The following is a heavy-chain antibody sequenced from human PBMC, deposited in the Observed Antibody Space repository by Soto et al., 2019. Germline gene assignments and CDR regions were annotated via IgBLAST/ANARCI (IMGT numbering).Heavy chain of an antibody. V-gene: IGHV4-59*01. J-gene: IGHJ3*02. D-gene: IGHD1-26*01. CDR3: AGGVVRGAFDI. CDR2: IFYSGST. Sequence: SQTMSLTCSFADCSMRSLYWNWFRQPPGKGLEWIGPIFYSGSTTYNPSLKSRVTISVDTSKTQFSLKLTSVTAADTAAYYCAGGVVRGAFDIWGQGTMVTVSS. CDR1: DCSMRSLY.